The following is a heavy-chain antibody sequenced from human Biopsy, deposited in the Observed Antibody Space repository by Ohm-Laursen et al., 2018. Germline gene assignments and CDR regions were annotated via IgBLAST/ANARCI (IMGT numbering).Heavy chain of an antibody. J-gene: IGHJ6*02. CDR3: VRGVDYYDPYHYYALDV. D-gene: IGHD3-22*01. CDR2: INHSGRT. V-gene: IGHV4-34*01. Sequence: SDTLSLTCAVYGESFNGYYWSWIRQTPGKGLEWIGEINHSGRTNYNPSLKSRVTISVDTSKNQFSLKVRSVTAADTAVYYCVRGVDYYDPYHYYALDVWGQGTTVNVSS. CDR1: GESFNGYY.